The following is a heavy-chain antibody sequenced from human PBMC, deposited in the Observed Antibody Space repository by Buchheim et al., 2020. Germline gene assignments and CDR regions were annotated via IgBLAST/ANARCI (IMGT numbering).Heavy chain of an antibody. Sequence: VQLVESGGSLVQPGGSLRLSCAASGFTFSSYGMHWVRQAPGKGLEWVAVISYDGSNKYYADSVKGRFTISRDNSKNTLYLQMNSLRAEDTAVYYCAKDRFRSGGYYVDYFDYWGQGTL. D-gene: IGHD1-26*01. J-gene: IGHJ4*02. CDR2: ISYDGSNK. CDR1: GFTFSSYG. CDR3: AKDRFRSGGYYVDYFDY. V-gene: IGHV3-30*18.